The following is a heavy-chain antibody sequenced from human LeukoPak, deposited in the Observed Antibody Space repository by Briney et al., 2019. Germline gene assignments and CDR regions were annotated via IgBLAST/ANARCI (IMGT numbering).Heavy chain of an antibody. CDR1: GFTFSSYS. CDR3: AREHEVTGTFGY. J-gene: IGHJ4*02. V-gene: IGHV3-48*04. D-gene: IGHD1-20*01. CDR2: ISSSSTI. Sequence: GGSLRLSCAASGFTFSSYSMNWVRQAPGKGLEWVSYISSSSTIYYADSVKGRFTISRDNAKNSLYLQMNSLRAEDTAVYYCAREHEVTGTFGYWGQGTLVTVSS.